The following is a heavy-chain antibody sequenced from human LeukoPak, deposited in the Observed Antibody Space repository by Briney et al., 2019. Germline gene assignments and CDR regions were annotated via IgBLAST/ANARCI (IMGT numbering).Heavy chain of an antibody. CDR3: TTDRFREFLFDY. V-gene: IGHV3-15*01. CDR1: GFTFSNAW. CDR2: IKSKTDGGTT. Sequence: SGGSLRLSCAASGFTFSNAWMSWVRQAPGKGLEWVGRIKSKTDGGTTDYAAPVKGRFTISGDDSKNTLYLQINSLKTEDTAVYYCTTDRFREFLFDYWGQGTLVTVSS. J-gene: IGHJ4*02. D-gene: IGHD3-10*01.